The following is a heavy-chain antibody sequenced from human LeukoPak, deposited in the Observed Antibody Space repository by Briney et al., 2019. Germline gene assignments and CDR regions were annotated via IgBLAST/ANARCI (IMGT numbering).Heavy chain of an antibody. Sequence: PGGSLRLSCAASGFTFSSYAMSWVRQAPGKGLEWVANIKQDGSEKYYVDSVKGRFTISRDNAKNSLYLQMNSLRAEDTAVYYCARDGLAAVLDYWGQGTLVTVSS. D-gene: IGHD6-13*01. V-gene: IGHV3-7*01. CDR1: GFTFSSYA. CDR2: IKQDGSEK. CDR3: ARDGLAAVLDY. J-gene: IGHJ4*02.